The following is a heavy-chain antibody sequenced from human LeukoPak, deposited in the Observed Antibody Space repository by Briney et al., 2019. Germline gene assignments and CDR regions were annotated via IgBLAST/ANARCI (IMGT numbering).Heavy chain of an antibody. CDR1: GFAFSRPA. V-gene: IGHV3-23*01. Sequence: PGGSLRLSCAASGFAFSRPAMHWLRQAPGKGLEWVSAISGSGGSAYYADSVKGRFTISRDNSKNTLYLQTNSLRAEDTAVYYCAKGVGDWLLLFPLDYWGQGTLVTVSS. D-gene: IGHD3-9*01. CDR2: ISGSGGSA. J-gene: IGHJ4*02. CDR3: AKGVGDWLLLFPLDY.